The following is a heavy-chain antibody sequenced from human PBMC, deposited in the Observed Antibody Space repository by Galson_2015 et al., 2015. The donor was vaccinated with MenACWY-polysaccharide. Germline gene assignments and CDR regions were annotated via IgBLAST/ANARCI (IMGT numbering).Heavy chain of an antibody. D-gene: IGHD2-15*01. CDR3: ARDAPGYCSGGSCEDFDY. Sequence: SVKVSCKASGYTFRSYAMHWVRQAPGQGLEWMGWINAGNGNTQYSQKLQGRVTITRDTSASTAYMELSSLRSEDTAVYYCARDAPGYCSGGSCEDFDYWGQGTLVTVSS. J-gene: IGHJ4*02. V-gene: IGHV1-3*01. CDR1: GYTFRSYA. CDR2: INAGNGNT.